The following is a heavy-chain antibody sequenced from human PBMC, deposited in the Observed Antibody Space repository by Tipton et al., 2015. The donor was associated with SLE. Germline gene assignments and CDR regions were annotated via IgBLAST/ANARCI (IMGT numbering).Heavy chain of an antibody. Sequence: LRLSCTVSGGSISSYYWSWIRQPPGKGLEWIGYIHHSGSANYNPSLKSRVTISVDTSKNQFSLKLSSVTAADTAVYYCAREGGSYTAFDYWGQGTLVTVSS. V-gene: IGHV4-59*01. J-gene: IGHJ4*02. CDR3: AREGGSYTAFDY. D-gene: IGHD1-26*01. CDR2: IHHSGSA. CDR1: GGSISSYY.